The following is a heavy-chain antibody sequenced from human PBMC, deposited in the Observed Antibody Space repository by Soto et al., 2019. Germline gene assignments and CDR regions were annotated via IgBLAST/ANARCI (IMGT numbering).Heavy chain of an antibody. Sequence: EVQLVESGGGLVQPGGSLRLSCAASGFTVSSNYMSWVRQAPGKGLEWVSVIYSGGSTYYADSVKGRFTISRDNSKNTLYLQMNSLRAEDTAVYYCARKFVVPAAMSFGRYYYYGMDVWGQGTTVTVSS. V-gene: IGHV3-66*01. CDR2: IYSGGST. CDR1: GFTVSSNY. J-gene: IGHJ6*02. D-gene: IGHD2-2*01. CDR3: ARKFVVPAAMSFGRYYYYGMDV.